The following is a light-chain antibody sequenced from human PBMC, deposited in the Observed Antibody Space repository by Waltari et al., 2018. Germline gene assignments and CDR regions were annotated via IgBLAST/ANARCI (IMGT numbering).Light chain of an antibody. CDR2: EVS. J-gene: IGLJ1*01. Sequence: QSALTQPASVSGSPGQSITISCTGTSSDIGDYNYVSWYQQYPGKAPNVVIFEVSDRPSGVSNRFSGSKSGNTASLTISGLQAEDEADYYCSSYTRNTALYVFGSGTKVTV. CDR3: SSYTRNTALYV. V-gene: IGLV2-14*01. CDR1: SSDIGDYNY.